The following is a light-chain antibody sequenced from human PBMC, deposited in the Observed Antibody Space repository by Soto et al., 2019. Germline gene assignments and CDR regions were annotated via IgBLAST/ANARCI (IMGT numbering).Light chain of an antibody. Sequence: QSALTQPASVSGSPGQSITISCTGTSSDVGSYNLVSWYQQHPGKAPKLMIYEVSKRPSGVSNRFSGSKSGNTASLTISGLQAEDEADYYCCSYSGSSTPVVFGGGIKLTVL. CDR1: SSDVGSYNL. CDR2: EVS. CDR3: CSYSGSSTPVV. J-gene: IGLJ2*01. V-gene: IGLV2-23*02.